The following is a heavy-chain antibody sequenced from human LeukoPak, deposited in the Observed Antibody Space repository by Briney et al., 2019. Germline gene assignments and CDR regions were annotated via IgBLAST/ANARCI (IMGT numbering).Heavy chain of an antibody. CDR2: TYYSGST. CDR3: ARRSRSMIVNY. J-gene: IGHJ4*02. CDR1: GGSISSCCYY. D-gene: IGHD3-22*01. V-gene: IGHV4-31*01. Sequence: SETLSLTCTVSGGSISSCCYYWSWSRPHPGKGLEWIGYTYYSGSTHYYPSLKSPASIPVVTSKNQFYLKLSSVTAPAAAVYYCARRSRSMIVNYCGQETLGTVSS.